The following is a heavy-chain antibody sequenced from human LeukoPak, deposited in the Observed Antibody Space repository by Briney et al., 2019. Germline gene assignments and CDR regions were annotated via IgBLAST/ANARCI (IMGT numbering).Heavy chain of an antibody. CDR1: GDSFSGYY. CDR3: ARTQSFLLVYYYYYLDV. CDR2: INYSGST. D-gene: IGHD2/OR15-2a*01. Sequence: PSETLSLTCAVYGDSFSGYYWSWIRQSPGKGLEWIGEINYSGSTNYNPSLESRVTISVGTSKNQFSLKLGSVTAADTSVYFCARTQSFLLVYYYYYLDVWGKGTTVTVS. J-gene: IGHJ6*03. V-gene: IGHV4-34*01.